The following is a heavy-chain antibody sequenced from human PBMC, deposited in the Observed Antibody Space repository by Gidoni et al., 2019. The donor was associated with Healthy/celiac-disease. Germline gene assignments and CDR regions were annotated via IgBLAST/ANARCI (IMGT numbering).Heavy chain of an antibody. CDR2: IIPILGIA. J-gene: IGHJ4*02. CDR3: ARGDAPNYYDSSCPEGS. D-gene: IGHD3-22*01. V-gene: IGHV1-69*04. CDR1: GGTFSSYA. Sequence: QVQLVQSGAEVKKPGTSVEVSCKASGGTFSSYAIIWGRQAPGQCLEWMLRIIPILGIANYAQKFKGIVTMTADKSTSTAYMELSSLISEDTAVYYCARGDAPNYYDSSCPEGSWVQGTLVTVSS.